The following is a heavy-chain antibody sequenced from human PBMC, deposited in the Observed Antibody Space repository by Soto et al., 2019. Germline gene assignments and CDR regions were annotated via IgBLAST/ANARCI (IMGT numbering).Heavy chain of an antibody. V-gene: IGHV1-69*12. J-gene: IGHJ6*02. CDR2: IIPFFGTA. CDR1: GGTFSSYA. Sequence: QVQLVQSGAEVKKPGSSVKVSCKASGGTFSSYAISWVRQAPEQGLEWMGGIIPFFGTANYTQNFQGRVTITADESTSTAYMVLTSLRSENTPIYFCAYNNCGYYSYGVDLWRQRTTVTVSS. D-gene: IGHD2-21*01. CDR3: AYNNCGYYSYGVDL.